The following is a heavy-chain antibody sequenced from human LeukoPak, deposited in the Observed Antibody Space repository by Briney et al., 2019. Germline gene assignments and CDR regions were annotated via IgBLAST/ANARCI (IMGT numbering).Heavy chain of an antibody. V-gene: IGHV3-23*01. J-gene: IGHJ4*02. D-gene: IGHD1-26*01. Sequence: GGSLRLSCAASGFTFSNAWMSWVRQAPGKGLEWVSAISGSGGSTYYADSVKGRFTISRDNSKNTLYLQMNSLRAEDTAVYYCASSLTGSPFDYWGQGTLVTVSS. CDR2: ISGSGGST. CDR1: GFTFSNAW. CDR3: ASSLTGSPFDY.